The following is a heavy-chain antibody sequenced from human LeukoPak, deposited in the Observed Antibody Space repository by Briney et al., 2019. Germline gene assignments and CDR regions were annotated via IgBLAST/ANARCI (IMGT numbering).Heavy chain of an antibody. D-gene: IGHD5-12*01. J-gene: IGHJ4*02. CDR1: GFTFSNHG. CDR2: ISPSGGIT. Sequence: GGSLRLSCAAYGFTFSNHGMDWVRQAPGKGLEWVSGISPSGGITYYADSVKGRFTISRDNSKNTLYLEVIRLTPEASAVYYCAKDDAWLRFGEWSQGTLVTVSS. V-gene: IGHV3-23*01. CDR3: AKDDAWLRFGE.